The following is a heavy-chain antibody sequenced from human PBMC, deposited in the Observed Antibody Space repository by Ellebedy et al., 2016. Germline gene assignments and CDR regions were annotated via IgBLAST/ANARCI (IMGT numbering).Heavy chain of an antibody. Sequence: GESLKISCAASGFTFSSYAMSWVRQAPGKGLEWVSAISGSGGSTYYADSVKGRFTISRDNSKNTLYLQMNSLRAEDTAVYYCAKDLKFGVRGVTCDYWGQGTQVTVSS. D-gene: IGHD3-10*01. CDR2: ISGSGGST. CDR3: AKDLKFGVRGVTCDY. J-gene: IGHJ4*02. V-gene: IGHV3-23*01. CDR1: GFTFSSYA.